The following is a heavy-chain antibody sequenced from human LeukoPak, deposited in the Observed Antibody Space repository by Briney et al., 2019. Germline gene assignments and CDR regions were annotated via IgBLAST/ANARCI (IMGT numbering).Heavy chain of an antibody. Sequence: PGGSLRLSCAASGFTVSSNYMSWVRQAPGKGLEWVSVIDSGGNTYHVDSVKGRFTISRDNSKNTVYLQMNSLRAEDTAVYYCAREMADWGQGTLVTVSS. J-gene: IGHJ4*02. CDR2: IDSGGNT. V-gene: IGHV3-53*01. CDR3: AREMAD. D-gene: IGHD5-24*01. CDR1: GFTVSSNY.